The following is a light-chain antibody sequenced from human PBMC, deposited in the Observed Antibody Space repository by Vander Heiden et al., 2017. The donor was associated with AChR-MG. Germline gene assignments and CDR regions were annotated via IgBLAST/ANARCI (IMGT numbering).Light chain of an antibody. Sequence: IQLTQSPSSLSASVGDRVTITCQASQDIRNDLYWYQQKPGNAPKRLIYDASNLETGVPSRFSGSGSGTDFTLSISSLQPEDIATYYCQQHNNLQFTFGHGTKVEFK. J-gene: IGKJ3*01. CDR1: QDIRND. V-gene: IGKV1-33*01. CDR2: DAS. CDR3: QQHNNLQFT.